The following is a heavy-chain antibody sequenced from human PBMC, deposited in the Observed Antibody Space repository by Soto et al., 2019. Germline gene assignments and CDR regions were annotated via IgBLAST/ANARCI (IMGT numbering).Heavy chain of an antibody. CDR2: IYYSGST. CDR3: ARRGYSSSWTGMDV. J-gene: IGHJ6*02. D-gene: IGHD6-13*01. CDR1: GGSISSGDYY. Sequence: SETLSLTCTVSGGSISSGDYYWSWIRQPPGKGLEWIGYIYYSGSTNYNPSLKSRVTISVDTSKNQFSLKLSSVTAADTAVYYCARRGYSSSWTGMDVWGQGTTVTVSS. V-gene: IGHV4-61*08.